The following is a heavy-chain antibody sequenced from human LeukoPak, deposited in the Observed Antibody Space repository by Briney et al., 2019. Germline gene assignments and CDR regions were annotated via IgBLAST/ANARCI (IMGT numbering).Heavy chain of an antibody. CDR2: INPNNGGT. Sequence: GASVKVSCKGSGYTFTDYNMHWVRQAPGQGLEWMGWINPNNGGTRYAQKFQGRVTMTRDTSITTACMELSSLRSDDTAVYYCARPGGYTDYFDYWGQGTLVTVSS. D-gene: IGHD5-24*01. J-gene: IGHJ4*02. V-gene: IGHV1-2*02. CDR1: GYTFTDYN. CDR3: ARPGGYTDYFDY.